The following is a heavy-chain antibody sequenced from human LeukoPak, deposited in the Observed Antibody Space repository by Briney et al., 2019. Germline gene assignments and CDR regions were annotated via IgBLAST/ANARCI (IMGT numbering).Heavy chain of an antibody. Sequence: GASVKVSCKASGGTFSSYAISWVRQAPGQGLEWMGGIIPIFGTANYAQKFQGRVTMTEDTSTDTAYMELSSLRSEDTAVYYCAIVGPYVWGSYRYYGMDVWGQGTTVTVSS. CDR2: IIPIFGTA. J-gene: IGHJ6*02. D-gene: IGHD3-16*02. V-gene: IGHV1-69*06. CDR1: GGTFSSYA. CDR3: AIVGPYVWGSYRYYGMDV.